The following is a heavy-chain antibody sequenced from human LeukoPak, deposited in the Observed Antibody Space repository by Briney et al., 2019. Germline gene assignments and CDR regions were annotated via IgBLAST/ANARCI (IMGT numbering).Heavy chain of an antibody. CDR3: ARRLGITDY. V-gene: IGHV3-66*04. D-gene: IGHD7-27*01. Sequence: PPGGSLRLSGAASGFTVSSNYMSWVRQAPGKGLEWVSIIYSGGSTYYADSVKGRFTISRDNSKNTLYLQMNSLRAEDTAVYYCARRLGITDYWGQGTLVTVSS. CDR1: GFTVSSNY. CDR2: IYSGGST. J-gene: IGHJ4*02.